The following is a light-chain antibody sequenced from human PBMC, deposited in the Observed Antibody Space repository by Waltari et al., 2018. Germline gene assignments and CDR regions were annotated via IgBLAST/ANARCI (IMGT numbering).Light chain of an antibody. Sequence: EIVLTQSPGTLSLSPGERATLSCRASQSVSGNNLAWYQQKPAQAPRLLIHGASSRATGIPERFSGSGSGTDFTLTISRLEPDDFAVYYCQQYGRSWNTFGQGTKLEIK. CDR3: QQYGRSWNT. CDR1: QSVSGNN. CDR2: GAS. J-gene: IGKJ2*01. V-gene: IGKV3-20*01.